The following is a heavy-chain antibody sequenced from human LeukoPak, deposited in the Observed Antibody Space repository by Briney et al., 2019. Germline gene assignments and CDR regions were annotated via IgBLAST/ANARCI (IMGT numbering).Heavy chain of an antibody. D-gene: IGHD5-24*01. J-gene: IGHJ4*02. CDR2: IHYSGTT. V-gene: IGHV4-39*01. CDR3: VRRTFLRRANYNYYFFDY. Sequence: PSETLSLACTVSGGAITSISFYWGWIRQPPGKGLEWIGNIHYSGTTYYKPSLKSRVTISIDTSKNQFSLKLSSVTAADTAVYYCVRRTFLRRANYNYYFFDYWAQGILVTVSS. CDR1: GGAITSISFY.